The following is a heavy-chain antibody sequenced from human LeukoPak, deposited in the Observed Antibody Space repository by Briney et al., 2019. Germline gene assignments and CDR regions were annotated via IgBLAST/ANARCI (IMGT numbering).Heavy chain of an antibody. D-gene: IGHD4-17*01. J-gene: IGHJ4*02. CDR1: GFTFSGSG. CDR3: TRGAPYGDPGDY. Sequence: GGSPRLSCAVSGFTFSGSGMHWVRQASGKGLEWVGRIRSKANNYATAYAASVKGRFTISRDDLKSTVYLQMNSLKTEDTAVYYCTRGAPYGDPGDYWGQGTLVTVSS. CDR2: IRSKANNYAT. V-gene: IGHV3-73*01.